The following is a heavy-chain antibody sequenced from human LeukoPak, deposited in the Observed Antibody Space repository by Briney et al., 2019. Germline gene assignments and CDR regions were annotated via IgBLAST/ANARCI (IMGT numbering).Heavy chain of an antibody. D-gene: IGHD3-9*01. Sequence: ASVKVSCKASGYTFTGYYMHWVRQAPGQGLEWMGWINPNSGGTNYAQKFQGRVTMTRDTSISTAYMELSRLRSDDTAVYYCARDLPLTGLYDYLGQGTLVTVSS. CDR2: INPNSGGT. CDR3: ARDLPLTGLYDY. CDR1: GYTFTGYY. V-gene: IGHV1-2*02. J-gene: IGHJ4*02.